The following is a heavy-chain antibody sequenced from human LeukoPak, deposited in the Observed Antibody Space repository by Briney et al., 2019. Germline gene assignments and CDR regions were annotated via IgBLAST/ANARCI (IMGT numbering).Heavy chain of an antibody. J-gene: IGHJ4*02. CDR2: ISSSSSYI. Sequence: GGSLRLSCAASGFTFSSYAMSWVRQAPGKGLEWVSSISSSSSYIYYADSVKGRFTISRDNAKNSLYLQMNSLRAEDTAVYYCARDHVGYSSSEDYFDYWGQGTLVTVSS. CDR1: GFTFSSYA. D-gene: IGHD6-13*01. V-gene: IGHV3-21*01. CDR3: ARDHVGYSSSEDYFDY.